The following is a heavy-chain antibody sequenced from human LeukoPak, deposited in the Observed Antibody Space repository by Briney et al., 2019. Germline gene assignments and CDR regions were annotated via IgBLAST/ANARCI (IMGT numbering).Heavy chain of an antibody. V-gene: IGHV3-30-3*01. Sequence: GRSLRLSCAASGFTFSSCAMHWVRQAPGKGLEWVAVISYDGSNKYYADSVKGRFTISRDNSKNTLYLQMNSLRAEDTAVYYCARGGFEQLAHWGQGTLVTVSS. J-gene: IGHJ5*02. CDR1: GFTFSSCA. CDR2: ISYDGSNK. D-gene: IGHD6-13*01. CDR3: ARGGFEQLAH.